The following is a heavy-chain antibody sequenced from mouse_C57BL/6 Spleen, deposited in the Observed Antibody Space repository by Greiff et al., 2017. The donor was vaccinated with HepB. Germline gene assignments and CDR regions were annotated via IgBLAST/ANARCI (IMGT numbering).Heavy chain of an antibody. CDR2: ISSGGDYI. Sequence: EVQGVESGEGLVKPGGSLKLSCAASGFTFSSYAMSWVRQTPEKRLEWVAYISSGGDYIYYADTVKGRFTISRDNARNTLYLQMSSLKSEDTAMYYCTRGEIYYYGSSYFDYWGQGTTLTVSS. CDR1: GFTFSSYA. D-gene: IGHD1-1*01. CDR3: TRGEIYYYGSSYFDY. J-gene: IGHJ2*01. V-gene: IGHV5-9-1*02.